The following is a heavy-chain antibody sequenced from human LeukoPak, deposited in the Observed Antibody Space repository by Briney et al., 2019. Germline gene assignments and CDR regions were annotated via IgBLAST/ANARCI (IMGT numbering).Heavy chain of an antibody. CDR1: GYTFTGYY. D-gene: IGHD6-6*01. J-gene: IGHJ4*02. CDR2: INPNSGGT. Sequence: GASVKVSCKASGYTFTGYYMHWVRQAPGQGLEWMGWINPNSGGTNYAQKLQGRVTMTRDTSISTAYMELSRLRSDDTAVYYCASNAYGSSEIDYWGQGTLVTVSS. V-gene: IGHV1-2*02. CDR3: ASNAYGSSEIDY.